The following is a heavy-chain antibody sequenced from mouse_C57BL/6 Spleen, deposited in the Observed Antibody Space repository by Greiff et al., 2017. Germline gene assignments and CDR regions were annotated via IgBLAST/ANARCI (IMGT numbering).Heavy chain of an antibody. CDR1: GFTFSDYG. CDR2: ISSGSSTI. V-gene: IGHV5-17*01. D-gene: IGHD1-1*01. CDR3: ARSYEYFDY. J-gene: IGHJ2*01. Sequence: DVQLQESGGGLVKPGGSLKLSCAASGFTFSDYGMHWVRQAPEKGLEWVAYISSGSSTIYYADTVKGRFTISRDNAKNTLFLQMTSLRSEDTAMYYCARSYEYFDYWGQGTTLTVSS.